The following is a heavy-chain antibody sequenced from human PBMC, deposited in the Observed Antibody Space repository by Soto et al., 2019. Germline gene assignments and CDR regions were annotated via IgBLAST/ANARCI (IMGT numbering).Heavy chain of an antibody. CDR1: GFTFSDYY. Sequence: PGGSLRLSCVGSGFTFSDYYMSWIRQAPGKGLEWVAYISKSSTFANYAVSVEGRFTTSRDNAKNSLFLQMNTLRVEDTAVYYCARSSTDGYNYYDYWGQGTLVTVSS. V-gene: IGHV3-11*06. CDR3: ARSSTDGYNYYDY. J-gene: IGHJ4*02. CDR2: ISKSSTFA. D-gene: IGHD5-12*01.